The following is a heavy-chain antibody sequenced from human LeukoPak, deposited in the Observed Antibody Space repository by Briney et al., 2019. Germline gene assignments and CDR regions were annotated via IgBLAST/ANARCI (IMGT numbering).Heavy chain of an antibody. Sequence: PGGSLRLSCAASGFTFSICGMHWIRQAPGKGLGWVAFIRYDGSIKYYADSVKGRFTISRDNSKDTLYLQMNSLRAEDTAVYYCAELGITMIGGVWGKGTTVTISS. J-gene: IGHJ6*04. CDR3: AELGITMIGGV. V-gene: IGHV3-30*02. CDR2: IRYDGSIK. D-gene: IGHD3-10*02. CDR1: GFTFSICG.